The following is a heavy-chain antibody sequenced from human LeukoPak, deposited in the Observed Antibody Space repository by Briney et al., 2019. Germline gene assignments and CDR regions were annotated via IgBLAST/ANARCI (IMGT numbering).Heavy chain of an antibody. CDR1: GFTFSAYA. D-gene: IGHD4-17*01. Sequence: GGSLRLSCTASGFTFSAYAMMWVRQAPGKGPEWVSAIRGGGTSEFYADSVKGGFRISRDNSKDTLFLQINSLRAEDTAVYYCARDPNGDYIGAFDMWGPGTMVTVSS. J-gene: IGHJ3*02. CDR3: ARDPNGDYIGAFDM. CDR2: IRGGGTSE. V-gene: IGHV3-23*01.